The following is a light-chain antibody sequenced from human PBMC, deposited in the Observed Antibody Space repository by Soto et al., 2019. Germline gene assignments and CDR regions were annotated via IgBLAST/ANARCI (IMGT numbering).Light chain of an antibody. CDR3: QQNYNTLIT. V-gene: IGKV1-5*01. CDR1: QSISSW. Sequence: DIQMTQSPSTLSASVGDRVSITCRASQSISSWLAWYQQKPGKAPKLLIYDASSLERGVPSRFSGSGSGTDFTLTISSLQPEDFTTYYCQQNYNTLITFGQGTRLEI. CDR2: DAS. J-gene: IGKJ5*01.